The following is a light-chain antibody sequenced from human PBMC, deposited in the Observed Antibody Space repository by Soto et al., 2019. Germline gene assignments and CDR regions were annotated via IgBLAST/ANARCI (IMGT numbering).Light chain of an antibody. J-gene: IGKJ4*01. Sequence: DIQMTQSPSSLSASVGDRVTITCRASQSITTYLNWYRQKPGKAPKLLIYAASSLQSGVPSRFSGSGSATEFTLGISSLQPEDFATYYCQQLSTYPSTFGGGTKVDIK. CDR1: QSITTY. CDR2: AAS. CDR3: QQLSTYPST. V-gene: IGKV1-39*01.